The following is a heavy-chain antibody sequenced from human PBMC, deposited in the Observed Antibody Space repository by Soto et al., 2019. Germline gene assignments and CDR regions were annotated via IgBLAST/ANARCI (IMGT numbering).Heavy chain of an antibody. D-gene: IGHD3-3*01. CDR3: ARPGMDFWSGYPN. J-gene: IGHJ4*02. CDR1: GYTFTDYG. V-gene: IGHV1-18*01. Sequence: ASVKVSCKASGYTFTDYGISWVRQAPGQGPEWMGWINTNNGNANYAQKFRGRVTMSADKSTSTAYMELSSLRSEDTAVYYCARPGMDFWSGYPNWGQGTLVTVSS. CDR2: INTNNGNA.